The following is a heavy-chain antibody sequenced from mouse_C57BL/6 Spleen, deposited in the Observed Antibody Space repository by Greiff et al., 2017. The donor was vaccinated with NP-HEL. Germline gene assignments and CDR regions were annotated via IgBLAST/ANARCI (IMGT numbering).Heavy chain of an antibody. V-gene: IGHV1-82*01. D-gene: IGHD1-1*01. Sequence: VQGVESGPELVKPGASVKISCKASGYAFSSSWMNWVKQRPGKGLEWIGRIYPGDGDTNYNGKFKGKATLTADKSSSTAYMQLSSLTSEDSAVYFGARSGHYGSSYAMDYWGQGTSVTVSS. CDR2: IYPGDGDT. CDR1: GYAFSSSW. CDR3: ARSGHYGSSYAMDY. J-gene: IGHJ4*01.